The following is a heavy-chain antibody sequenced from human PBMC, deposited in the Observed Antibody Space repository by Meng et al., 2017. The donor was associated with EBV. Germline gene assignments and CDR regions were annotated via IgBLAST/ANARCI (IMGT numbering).Heavy chain of an antibody. V-gene: IGHV1-3*01. CDR1: GYAFTSYI. Sequence: VQLVQSGAEVKNPGASVKVSCKASGYAFTSYILHWVRQAPGQRLEWMGWINVGVGYTKYSQKFQGRATISSDTSATTGYMELSSLRSEDTAVYYCVRGPPVGVPGPGDYWGQGTLVTVFS. CDR2: INVGVGYT. J-gene: IGHJ4*02. D-gene: IGHD2-21*01. CDR3: VRGPPVGVPGPGDY.